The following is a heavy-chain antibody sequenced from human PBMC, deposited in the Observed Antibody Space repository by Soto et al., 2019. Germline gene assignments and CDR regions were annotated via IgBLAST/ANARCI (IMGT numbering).Heavy chain of an antibody. J-gene: IGHJ4*02. V-gene: IGHV3-21*01. CDR2: ISSSSSYI. Sequence: EVQLVESGGGLVKPGGSLRLSCAASGFTFSSYSMNWVRQAPGKGLEWVSSISSSSSYIYYAGSVKGRFTISRDNAKNSLYLQMNSLRAEDTAVYYCARWVAARQYDYWGQGTLVTVSS. CDR1: GFTFSSYS. CDR3: ARWVAARQYDY. D-gene: IGHD6-6*01.